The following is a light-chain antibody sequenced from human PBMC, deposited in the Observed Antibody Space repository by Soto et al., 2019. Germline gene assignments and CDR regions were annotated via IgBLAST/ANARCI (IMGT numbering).Light chain of an antibody. Sequence: EIVLTQSPGTLSFSPGERATLSCRASQSISSNSLAWDQQRLGQAPRVLIYGASSRATGIPDRFSGSVSWTDFNLTSSRLEAEDYSIYYCHRCGNVPSTFGQGTKAEIK. J-gene: IGKJ1*01. V-gene: IGKV3-20*01. CDR1: QSISSNS. CDR3: HRCGNVPST. CDR2: GAS.